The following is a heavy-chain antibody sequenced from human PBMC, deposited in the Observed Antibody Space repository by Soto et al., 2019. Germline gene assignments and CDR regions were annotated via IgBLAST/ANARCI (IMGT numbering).Heavy chain of an antibody. J-gene: IGHJ4*02. CDR2: IWYDGTNK. D-gene: IGHD3-10*01. CDR3: ARWGDNKVFDY. V-gene: IGHV3-33*08. Sequence: VQLLESGGGLVQPGGSLRLSCAASGFTFSSHGMHWVRQAPGKGLEWVAVIWYDGTNKYYADSVKGRFTISRDNSRNTVSLQMNSLRVEDTAVYYCARWGDNKVFDYWGQGTLVSVSS. CDR1: GFTFSSHG.